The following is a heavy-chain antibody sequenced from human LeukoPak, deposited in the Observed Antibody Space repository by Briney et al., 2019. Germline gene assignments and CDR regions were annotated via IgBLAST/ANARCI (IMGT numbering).Heavy chain of an antibody. CDR1: GGSISSSTYY. D-gene: IGHD3-10*01. Sequence: KSSETLSLTCTVSGGSISSSTYYWGWIRQPPGKGLEWIGEINHSGSTNYNPSLKSRVTISVDTSKNQFSLKLSSVTAADTAVYYCARTRYYYGSGSYRWFDPWGQGTLVTVSS. CDR2: INHSGST. V-gene: IGHV4-39*07. J-gene: IGHJ5*02. CDR3: ARTRYYYGSGSYRWFDP.